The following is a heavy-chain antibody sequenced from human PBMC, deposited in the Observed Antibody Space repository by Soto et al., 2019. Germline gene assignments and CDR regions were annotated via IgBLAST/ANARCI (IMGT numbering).Heavy chain of an antibody. Sequence: ASVKVSCKASGYTFTDYYMPWVRQAPGQRLEWMGWITPNSGKKNYAQKFQGWVTMTRDTYITTVYMEVSRLRSEDPAVYYWARGPRGVYSGMDVWGKGTAVTVSA. CDR3: ARGPRGVYSGMDV. CDR2: ITPNSGKK. V-gene: IGHV1-2*04. J-gene: IGHJ6*04. CDR1: GYTFTDYY. D-gene: IGHD3-10*01.